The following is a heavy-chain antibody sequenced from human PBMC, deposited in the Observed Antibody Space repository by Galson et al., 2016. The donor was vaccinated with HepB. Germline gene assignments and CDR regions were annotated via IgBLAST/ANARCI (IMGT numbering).Heavy chain of an antibody. CDR3: SRDFTGERDS. Sequence: SLRLSCAASGFILSNNWMHWVRQAPGKGLVWVARVNEDGSHINHADSVRGRFTISRDIAKNTLYLQMNSLRVEDTAFYYCSRDFTGERDSWCQGTLVTVSS. J-gene: IGHJ4*02. V-gene: IGHV3-74*01. D-gene: IGHD7-27*01. CDR2: VNEDGSHI. CDR1: GFILSNNW.